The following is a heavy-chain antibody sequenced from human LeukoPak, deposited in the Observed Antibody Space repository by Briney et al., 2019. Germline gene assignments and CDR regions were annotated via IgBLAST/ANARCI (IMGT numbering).Heavy chain of an antibody. V-gene: IGHV3-30*04. D-gene: IGHD6-13*01. Sequence: PGGSLRLSCAASGFTFSSYAIHWARQAPGKGLEWVAVISYDGNNKYYADSLKGRFTISRDNSKNTLYLQMNSLRAEDTAVYYCARERIAATGTGWFDPWGQGTLVTVSS. CDR1: GFTFSSYA. CDR2: ISYDGNNK. J-gene: IGHJ5*02. CDR3: ARERIAATGTGWFDP.